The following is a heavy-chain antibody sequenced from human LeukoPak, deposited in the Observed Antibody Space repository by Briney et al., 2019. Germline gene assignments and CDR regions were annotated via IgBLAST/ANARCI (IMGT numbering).Heavy chain of an antibody. D-gene: IGHD3-22*01. J-gene: IGHJ4*02. CDR1: GYSFTSYW. CDR2: IYPGDSDT. V-gene: IGHV5-51*01. Sequence: GESLKISCKGSGYSFTSYWIGWVRQMPGKGLEWMGIIYPGDSDTRYSPSFQGQVTISADKSISTAYLQWSSLKASDTAMYYCARLDRYSSGYYGLLFDYWGQGTLVTVSS. CDR3: ARLDRYSSGYYGLLFDY.